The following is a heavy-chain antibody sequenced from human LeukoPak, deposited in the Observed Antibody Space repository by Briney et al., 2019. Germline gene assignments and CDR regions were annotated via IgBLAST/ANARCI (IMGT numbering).Heavy chain of an antibody. CDR2: IGGSGGET. Sequence: GGSLRLSCVASGFTFSSSAMNWVRQAPGEGLQWVSAIGGSGGETYYAASGKGRFNISRENYKTTVYLQMADLRAEDMAVYYCAKDWRMEVWGQGTTVTVSS. V-gene: IGHV3-23*01. CDR1: GFTFSSSA. J-gene: IGHJ6*02. CDR3: AKDWRMEV.